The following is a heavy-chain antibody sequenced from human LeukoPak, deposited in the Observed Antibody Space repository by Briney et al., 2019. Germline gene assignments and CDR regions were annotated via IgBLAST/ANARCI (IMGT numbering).Heavy chain of an antibody. CDR2: IYYSGST. J-gene: IGHJ4*02. CDR1: GGSISSYY. V-gene: IGHV4-59*01. D-gene: IGHD2/OR15-2a*01. Sequence: PSETLSLTCTVSGGSISSYYWSWIRQPPGKGLEWIGYIYYSGSTNYNPSLKCRVTISVDTSKNQLSLKLNSVTAADTALYYCARDINKGFDYWGQGTLVTVSS. CDR3: ARDINKGFDY.